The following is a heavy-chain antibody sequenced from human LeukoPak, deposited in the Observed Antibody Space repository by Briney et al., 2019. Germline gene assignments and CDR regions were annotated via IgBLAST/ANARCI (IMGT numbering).Heavy chain of an antibody. CDR2: IHVIGST. J-gene: IGHJ3*02. Sequence: PSETLSLTCTVSGGSITSYSWSWIRQTPGKGLEWIGHIHVIGSTNYHPSLESRVTISVDTSKNRFSLRLSSVTAADTAVYYCARRLYSSGYSDTFDIWGQGVKVTVSS. D-gene: IGHD3-22*01. CDR1: GGSITSYS. CDR3: ARRLYSSGYSDTFDI. V-gene: IGHV4-4*09.